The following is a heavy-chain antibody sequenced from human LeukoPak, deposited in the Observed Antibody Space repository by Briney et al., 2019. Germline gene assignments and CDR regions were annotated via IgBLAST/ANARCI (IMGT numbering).Heavy chain of an antibody. J-gene: IGHJ5*02. CDR3: ARTGSGGSFNWFDP. CDR2: IIPIFGTA. V-gene: IGHV1-69*13. D-gene: IGHD2-15*01. CDR1: GGTFSSYA. Sequence: SVNVSCKASGGTFSSYAISWVRQAPGQGLEWMGGIIPIFGTANYAQKFQGRVTITADESTSTAYMELSSLRSEDTAVYYCARTGSGGSFNWFDPWGQGTLVTVSS.